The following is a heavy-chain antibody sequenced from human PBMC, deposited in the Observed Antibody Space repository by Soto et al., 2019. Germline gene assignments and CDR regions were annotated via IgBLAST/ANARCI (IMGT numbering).Heavy chain of an antibody. CDR3: AKGGSWSSSPFSYYYYYYMDV. CDR2: ISGSGGST. V-gene: IGHV3-23*01. D-gene: IGHD6-13*01. J-gene: IGHJ6*03. CDR1: GFTFSSYA. Sequence: GGSLRLSCAASGFTFSSYAMSWVRQAPGKGLEWVSAISGSGGSTYYADSEKGRFTISRDNSKNTLYLQMNSLRAEDTAVYYCAKGGSWSSSPFSYYYYYYMDVWGKGTTVTVSS.